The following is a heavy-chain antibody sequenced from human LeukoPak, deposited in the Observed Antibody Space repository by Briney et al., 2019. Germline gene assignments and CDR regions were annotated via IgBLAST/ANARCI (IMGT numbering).Heavy chain of an antibody. CDR1: GGSISGYY. CDR3: ARGHQVCSGGSCGDFDY. D-gene: IGHD2-15*01. J-gene: IGHJ4*02. CDR2: INHSGST. V-gene: IGHV4-34*01. Sequence: SETLSLTCTVSGGSISGYYWSYIRQPPGKGLEWIGEINHSGSTNYNSSLKSRVTISVDTSKNQFSLKLSSVTAADTAVYYCARGHQVCSGGSCGDFDYWGQGTLVTVSS.